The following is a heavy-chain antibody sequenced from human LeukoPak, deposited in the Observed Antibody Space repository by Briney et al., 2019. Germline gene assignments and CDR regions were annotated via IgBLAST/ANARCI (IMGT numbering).Heavy chain of an antibody. CDR1: GASFNNYY. CDR2: IFPSGNT. J-gene: IGHJ5*02. D-gene: IGHD3-22*01. Sequence: NPSETLSLTCTVSGASFNNYYWSWIRQPAGKGLEWIGRIFPSGNTIYNPTLKSRVTLSTDTSKNELSLTLRFVTAADTAVYYCARDLVERYYYDRSGQYFANWFDPWGQGTLVTVSS. CDR3: ARDLVERYYYDRSGQYFANWFDP. V-gene: IGHV4-4*07.